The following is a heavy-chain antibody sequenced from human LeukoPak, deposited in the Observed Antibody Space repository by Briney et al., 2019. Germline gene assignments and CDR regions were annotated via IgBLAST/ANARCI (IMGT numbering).Heavy chain of an antibody. CDR1: GFTFSTYA. J-gene: IGHJ4*02. D-gene: IGHD6-13*01. CDR3: AKGMFATAAGPFDY. V-gene: IGHV3-23*01. Sequence: GGSLRLSCAASGFTFSTYAMSWVRQAPGKGLEWVSAISGSGGSTYYADSVKGRFTISRDSSKNTLYLQMNSLRAEDTAVYYCAKGMFATAAGPFDYWGQGTLVTVSS. CDR2: ISGSGGST.